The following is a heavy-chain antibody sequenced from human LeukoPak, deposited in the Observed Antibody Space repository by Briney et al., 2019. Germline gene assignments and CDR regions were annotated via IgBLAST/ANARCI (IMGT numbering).Heavy chain of an antibody. CDR3: ARYMGYYDSSGYLTRAYFDY. J-gene: IGHJ4*02. CDR2: INPNSGGT. D-gene: IGHD3-22*01. Sequence: ASVKVSCTASGYTFTRYYMHWVRQAPGQGLGWMGWINPNSGGTNYAQKFQGRVTMTRDTSISTAYMELSRLRSDDTAVYYCARYMGYYDSSGYLTRAYFDYWGQGTLVTVSS. CDR1: GYTFTRYY. V-gene: IGHV1-2*02.